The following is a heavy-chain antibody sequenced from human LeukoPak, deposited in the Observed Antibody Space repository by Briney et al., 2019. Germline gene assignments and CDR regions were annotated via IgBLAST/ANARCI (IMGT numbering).Heavy chain of an antibody. CDR1: GGTFSSYA. D-gene: IGHD1-26*01. CDR3: ARAGGSYKVHYYYYYMDV. Sequence: SVKVSCKASGGTFSSYAVSWVRQAPGQGLEWMGGIIPIFGTANYAQKFQGRVTITADKFTSTAYMELSSLRSEDTAVYYCARAGGSYKVHYYYYYMDVWGKGTTVTVSS. CDR2: IIPIFGTA. V-gene: IGHV1-69*06. J-gene: IGHJ6*03.